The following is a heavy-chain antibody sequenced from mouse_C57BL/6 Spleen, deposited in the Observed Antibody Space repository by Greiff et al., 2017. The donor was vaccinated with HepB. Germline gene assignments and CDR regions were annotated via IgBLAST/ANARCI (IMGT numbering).Heavy chain of an antibody. CDR2: ISYSGST. V-gene: IGHV3-1*01. CDR3: AKDDYDAPFAY. Sequence: EVQRVESGPGMVKPSQSLSLTCTVTGYSITSGYDWHWIRHFPGNKLEWMGYISYSGSTNYNPSLKSRISITHDTSKNHFFLKLNSVTTEDTATYYCAKDDYDAPFAYWGQGTLVTVSA. J-gene: IGHJ3*01. D-gene: IGHD2-4*01. CDR1: GYSITSGYD.